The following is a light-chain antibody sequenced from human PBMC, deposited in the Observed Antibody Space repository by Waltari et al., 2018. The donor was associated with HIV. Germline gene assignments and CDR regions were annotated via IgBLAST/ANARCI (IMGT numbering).Light chain of an antibody. CDR3: AAWDDSLNAVV. V-gene: IGLV1-44*01. CDR2: TNN. Sequence: QSVLTQPPSASGTPGQRVTISCSGSSSNIGSNTVNWYQQLPGTAPKLLSYTNNQRPSRVPDRFFGSKSGSSASLAIGGLQSEDEADYYCAAWDDSLNAVVFGGGTKLTVL. CDR1: SSNIGSNT. J-gene: IGLJ3*02.